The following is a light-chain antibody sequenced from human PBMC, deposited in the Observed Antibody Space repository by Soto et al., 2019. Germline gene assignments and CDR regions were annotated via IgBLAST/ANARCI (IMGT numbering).Light chain of an antibody. CDR1: HSVRSS. J-gene: IGKJ1*01. CDR2: GAS. CDR3: QQYNNWPPKT. Sequence: EIVMTQSPATLSVSPGERATLSCRASHSVRSSLAWYQQKPGQAPRLLIYGASTRATGIPARFSDSGSGTEFTLTISSLQSEDFAVYYCQQYNNWPPKTFGQGTKVDI. V-gene: IGKV3-15*01.